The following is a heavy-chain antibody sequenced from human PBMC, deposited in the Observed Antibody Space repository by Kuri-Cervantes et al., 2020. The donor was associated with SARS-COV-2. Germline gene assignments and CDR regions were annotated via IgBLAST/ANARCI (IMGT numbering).Heavy chain of an antibody. CDR2: ISYDGNNK. CDR3: ARDMTFDEYGDYFYYYMDV. V-gene: IGHV3-30*04. J-gene: IGHJ6*03. CDR1: HFTFSSYA. D-gene: IGHD3-16*01. Sequence: GESLKISCAASHFTFSSYAFHWVRQAPGQGLEWVAAISYDGNNKYFADSVRGRFTVPRDNSKNTLYLEMDGLRPEDTAVYYCARDMTFDEYGDYFYYYMDVWGKGTTVTVSS.